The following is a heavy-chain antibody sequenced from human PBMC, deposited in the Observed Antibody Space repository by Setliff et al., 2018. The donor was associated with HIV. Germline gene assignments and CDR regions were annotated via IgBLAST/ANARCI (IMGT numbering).Heavy chain of an antibody. CDR2: IYYSGST. D-gene: IGHD2-15*01. Sequence: SETLSLTCTVSGGSIGSYYWSWIRQPPGKGLEWIGYIYYSGSTKYNPSLKSRVTISADTSKNQFSLKLSSVTAADTAVYYCARGPYCSGGSCYSSLDYWGQGTLVTVSS. J-gene: IGHJ4*02. V-gene: IGHV4-59*01. CDR3: ARGPYCSGGSCYSSLDY. CDR1: GGSIGSYY.